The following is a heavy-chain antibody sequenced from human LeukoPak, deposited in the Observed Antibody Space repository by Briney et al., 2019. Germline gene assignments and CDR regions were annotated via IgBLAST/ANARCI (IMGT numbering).Heavy chain of an antibody. V-gene: IGHV4-34*01. CDR3: ARVFGSSWYRYYWFDP. Sequence: SETLSLTCAVYGGSFSGYYWSWIRQPQGKGLEWIGEINHSGSTNYNPSLKSRVTISVDTSKNQFSLKLSSVTAADTAVYYCARVFGSSWYRYYWFDPWGQGTLVTVSS. D-gene: IGHD6-13*01. CDR2: INHSGST. J-gene: IGHJ5*02. CDR1: GGSFSGYY.